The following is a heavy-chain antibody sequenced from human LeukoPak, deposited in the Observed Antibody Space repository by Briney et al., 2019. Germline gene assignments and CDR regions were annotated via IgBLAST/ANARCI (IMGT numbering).Heavy chain of an antibody. Sequence: KPSETLSLTCTVSGGSISSSSYYWGWHRQPPGKGLEWIGNIYYSGSTYYNPSLKSRVTISVDTSKNQFSLKLSSVTAADTAVYYCARVEMATNNFDYWGQGALVTVSS. CDR1: GGSISSSSYY. CDR3: ARVEMATNNFDY. D-gene: IGHD5-24*01. J-gene: IGHJ4*02. CDR2: IYYSGST. V-gene: IGHV4-39*07.